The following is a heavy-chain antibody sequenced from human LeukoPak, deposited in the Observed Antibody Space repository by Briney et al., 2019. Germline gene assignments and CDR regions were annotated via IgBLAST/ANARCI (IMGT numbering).Heavy chain of an antibody. D-gene: IGHD3-10*01. Sequence: PSETLSLTCTVSGGSISSGSYYWSWIRQPAGKGLEWIGRIYTSGSTNYNPSLKSRVTISVDTSKNQFSLKLSSVTAADTAVYYCARGGSRGVRLTMVRGGVDYWGQGTLVTVSS. J-gene: IGHJ4*02. CDR2: IYTSGST. CDR3: ARGGSRGVRLTMVRGGVDY. V-gene: IGHV4-61*02. CDR1: GGSISSGSYY.